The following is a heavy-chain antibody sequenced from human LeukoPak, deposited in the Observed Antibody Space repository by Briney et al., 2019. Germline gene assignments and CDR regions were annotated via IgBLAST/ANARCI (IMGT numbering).Heavy chain of an antibody. CDR1: GYTFTSYG. CDR2: ISAYNGNT. D-gene: IGHD1-26*01. V-gene: IGHV1-18*01. CDR3: ARVWELRGELDY. Sequence: ASVKVSCKASGYTFTSYGISWVRQAPGQGLEWMGWISAYNGNTDYAQKLQGRVTMTTDTSTSTAYMELRSLRSDDTAVYYCARVWELRGELDYWGQGTLVTVSS. J-gene: IGHJ4*02.